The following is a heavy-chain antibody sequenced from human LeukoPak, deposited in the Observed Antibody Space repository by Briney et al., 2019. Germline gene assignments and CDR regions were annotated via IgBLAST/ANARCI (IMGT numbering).Heavy chain of an antibody. J-gene: IGHJ6*03. V-gene: IGHV4-61*02. CDR1: GGSISSRSYY. CDR3: ASPDPIAAAGNPPPMDV. CDR2: IYASGST. D-gene: IGHD6-13*01. Sequence: SETLSLTCTLAGGSISSRSYYWSWTRQPSGNGLEWIGRIYASGSTHYNPSLKSRVTISVDTSKNQFSLTLSSVTAADTAVYYCASPDPIAAAGNPPPMDVWGKGTTVTVSS.